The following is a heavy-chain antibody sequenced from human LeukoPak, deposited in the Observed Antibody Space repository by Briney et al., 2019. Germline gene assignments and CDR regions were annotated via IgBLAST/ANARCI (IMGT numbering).Heavy chain of an antibody. D-gene: IGHD7-27*01. Sequence: GGSLRLSCTASKFTFSNYGMQWVRQAPGKGLEWVAVVSSDGGTKYYADSVKGRFTISRDNSKNTMYLQMNSLRAEDTAVYYCAKDGGLWVSAHWGDSWGRGTLVTVSS. V-gene: IGHV3-30*18. CDR1: KFTFSNYG. CDR3: AKDGGLWVSAHWGDS. CDR2: VSSDGGTK. J-gene: IGHJ4*02.